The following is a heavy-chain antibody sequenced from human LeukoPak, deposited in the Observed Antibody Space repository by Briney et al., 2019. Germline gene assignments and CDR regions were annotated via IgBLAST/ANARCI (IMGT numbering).Heavy chain of an antibody. Sequence: GGSLRLSCAASGFSFKNVWMSWVRQAPGKGLEWVAVISYDGSNKYYADSVKGRFTISRDNSKNTLYLQMNSLRAEDTAVYYCARGARDSSSWWDEYYFDYWGQGTLVTVSS. J-gene: IGHJ4*02. V-gene: IGHV3-30-3*01. CDR2: ISYDGSNK. CDR3: ARGARDSSSWWDEYYFDY. D-gene: IGHD6-13*01. CDR1: GFSFKNVW.